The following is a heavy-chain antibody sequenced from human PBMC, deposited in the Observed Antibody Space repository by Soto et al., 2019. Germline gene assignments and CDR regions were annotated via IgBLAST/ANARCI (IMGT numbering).Heavy chain of an antibody. D-gene: IGHD3-10*01. CDR2: IWYDGSNK. CDR3: AREGSVYYYGSGSRVDWFDP. J-gene: IGHJ5*02. V-gene: IGHV3-33*01. Sequence: GGSLRLSCAASGFTFSSYGMHWVRQAPGKGLEWVAVIWYDGSNKYYADSVKGRFTISRDNSKNTLYLQMNSLRAEDTAVYYCAREGSVYYYGSGSRVDWFDPWGQGTLVTVSS. CDR1: GFTFSSYG.